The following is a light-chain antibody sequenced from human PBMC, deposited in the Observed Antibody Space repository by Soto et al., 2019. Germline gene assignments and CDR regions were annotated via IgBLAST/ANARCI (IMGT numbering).Light chain of an antibody. CDR1: QTVLDSSNNRDY. J-gene: IGKJ1*01. CDR3: QQDYTSPRT. V-gene: IGKV4-1*01. Sequence: DIVMTQSPDSLAVSLGERATINCKSSQTVLDSSNNRDYLTWYQQKPGQPPKLLIYWTSTREFGVPDRFSGSGSGTDFTLTISSLQAGDVGVYYCQQDYTSPRTFGHGTKVEIK. CDR2: WTS.